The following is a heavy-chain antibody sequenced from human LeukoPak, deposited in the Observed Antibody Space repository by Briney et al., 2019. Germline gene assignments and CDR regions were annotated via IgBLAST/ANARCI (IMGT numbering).Heavy chain of an antibody. CDR3: ASLTRYGDYNPYDI. Sequence: SETLSLTCTVSGASITNYYWGWTPQLPGKGLEWIGYIHASGRTGYNPSLKSRVIMSVDTSKNQFSLGLSSVTAADTAIYYCASLTRYGDYNPYDIWGQGTMVTVSS. J-gene: IGHJ3*02. D-gene: IGHD4-17*01. V-gene: IGHV4-4*09. CDR2: IHASGRT. CDR1: GASITNYY.